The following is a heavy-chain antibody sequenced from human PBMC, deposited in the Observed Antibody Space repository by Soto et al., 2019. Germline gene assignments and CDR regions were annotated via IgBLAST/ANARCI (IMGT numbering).Heavy chain of an antibody. CDR3: ARTRYSSGWYNY. CDR1: GYSFTSYW. CDR2: IYPADSDT. D-gene: IGHD6-19*01. V-gene: IGHV5-51*01. Sequence: GESLKISCKGSGYSFTSYWIGWVSQMPGKGLEWMGLIYPADSDTRYSPSFQGQVTISADKSISTAYLQWSSLKASDTAMYYRARTRYSSGWYNYWGQGTLVTVSS. J-gene: IGHJ4*02.